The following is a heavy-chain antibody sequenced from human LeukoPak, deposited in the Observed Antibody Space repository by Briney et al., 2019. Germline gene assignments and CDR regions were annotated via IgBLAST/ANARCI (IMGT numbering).Heavy chain of an antibody. J-gene: IGHJ4*02. CDR3: AKEVRESAWFYFDY. CDR2: IRSSGETT. V-gene: IGHV3-23*01. D-gene: IGHD3-10*01. Sequence: GGSLRLSCAASGFTFRTYAMSWVRQAPGKGLEWVSSIRSSGETTYYADSVKGRFTISRDNSRNTLYLQMDSLRAEDTAVYYCAKEVRESAWFYFDYWGQGTLATVSS. CDR1: GFTFRTYA.